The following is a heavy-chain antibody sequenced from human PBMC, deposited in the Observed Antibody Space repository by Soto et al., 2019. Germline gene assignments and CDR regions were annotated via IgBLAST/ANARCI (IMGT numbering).Heavy chain of an antibody. CDR3: ARAIAGGYGHTTLDY. V-gene: IGHV1-18*01. D-gene: IGHD5-18*01. Sequence: QVQLVQSGAEVKKPGASVKVSCQTSGYTFNIFGIGWVRQAPGQGLEWMGWINTYNGNTDYAQRLQGRVTMTTDTSTRTAYMDLRGLKSDDTPVYYCARAIAGGYGHTTLDYWGQGTLLTVSS. CDR2: INTYNGNT. J-gene: IGHJ4*02. CDR1: GYTFNIFG.